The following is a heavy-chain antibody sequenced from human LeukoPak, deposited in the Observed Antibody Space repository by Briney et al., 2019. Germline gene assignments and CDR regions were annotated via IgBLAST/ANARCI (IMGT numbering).Heavy chain of an antibody. D-gene: IGHD6-19*01. CDR3: ASGGRYSSGWYGYYFVY. CDR1: GFTFSSYW. Sequence: GGSLRLSCAASGFTFSSYWMHWVRQAPGKGLVWVSRINSDGSSTSYADSVKGRFTISRDNAKNTLYLQMNSLRAEDTAVYYCASGGRYSSGWYGYYFVYWGQGTLVTVSS. V-gene: IGHV3-74*01. CDR2: INSDGSST. J-gene: IGHJ4*02.